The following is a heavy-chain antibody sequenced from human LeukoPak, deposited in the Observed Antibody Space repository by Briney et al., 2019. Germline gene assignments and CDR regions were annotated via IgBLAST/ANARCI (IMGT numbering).Heavy chain of an antibody. D-gene: IGHD5-24*01. V-gene: IGHV3-21*01. J-gene: IGHJ4*02. CDR3: ARDFRTQLDGYSPPYHFDY. CDR1: AFTFNSYS. CDR2: IDSSTSHI. Sequence: EGSLRLSCEASAFTFNSYSMSWVRQAPGKGLEWVSSIDSSTSHIYYADSVKGRFTISRDNAKNSLYLQVSSLRAEDTAVYYCARDFRTQLDGYSPPYHFDYWGQGALVTVSS.